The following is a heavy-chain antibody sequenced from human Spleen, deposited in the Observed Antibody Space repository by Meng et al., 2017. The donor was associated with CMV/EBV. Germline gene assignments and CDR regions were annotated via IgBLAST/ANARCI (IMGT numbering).Heavy chain of an antibody. Sequence: FGYPFSDYYMHWVRQAPGQGLEWRGWINPNSGGTNDAQKFQGRVTMTRDTSINTAYIKLSRLTSDDTAIYFCARGRKYKTSSYWFDRWGQGTLVTVSS. CDR1: GYPFSDYY. CDR2: INPNSGGT. V-gene: IGHV1-2*02. D-gene: IGHD6-6*01. J-gene: IGHJ5*02. CDR3: ARGRKYKTSSYWFDR.